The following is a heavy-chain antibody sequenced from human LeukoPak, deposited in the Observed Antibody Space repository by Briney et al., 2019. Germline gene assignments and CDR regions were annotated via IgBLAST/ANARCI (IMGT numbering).Heavy chain of an antibody. CDR1: GGSISSYY. J-gene: IGHJ4*02. D-gene: IGHD5-18*01. Sequence: SETLSLTCTVSGGSISSYYWSWIRQPPGKGLEWIGYIYYSGSTYYNPSLKSRVTISVDTSKNQFSLKLSSVTAADTAVYYCARVSDSSANYYFDYWGQGTLVTVSS. CDR2: IYYSGST. CDR3: ARVSDSSANYYFDY. V-gene: IGHV4-59*12.